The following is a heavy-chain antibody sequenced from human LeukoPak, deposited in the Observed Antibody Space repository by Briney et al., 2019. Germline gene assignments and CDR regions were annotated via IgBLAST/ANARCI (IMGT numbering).Heavy chain of an antibody. J-gene: IGHJ4*02. CDR1: GFTFSTYW. D-gene: IGHD4-17*01. CDR2: INSDGSTT. Sequence: GGSLRLSCAASGFTFSTYWMQWVRQVPGKGLVWVSRINSDGSTTSYADSVKGRFTISRDNAKNTLYLQMNSLRAEDTAVYYCARDDYGDYLWWGQGTLVTVSS. CDR3: ARDDYGDYLW. V-gene: IGHV3-74*01.